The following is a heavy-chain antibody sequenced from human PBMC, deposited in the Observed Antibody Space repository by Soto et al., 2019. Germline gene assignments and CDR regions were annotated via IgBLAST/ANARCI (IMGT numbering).Heavy chain of an antibody. J-gene: IGHJ6*02. V-gene: IGHV1-8*01. CDR1: GYTFTTYD. Sequence: QVQLVQSGAEVTKPGASVKVSCKASGYTFTTYDINWVRQATGQGLEWLGWMSPNSGATGYAQKFQGRVTMTRDTSISTAYMELNNLRSEDTAMYFCARGVDAGVDVWGQGTTVTVSS. CDR3: ARGVDAGVDV. CDR2: MSPNSGAT. D-gene: IGHD1-1*01.